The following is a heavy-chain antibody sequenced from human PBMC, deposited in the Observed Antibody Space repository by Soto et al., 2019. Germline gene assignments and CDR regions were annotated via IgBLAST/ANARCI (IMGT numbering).Heavy chain of an antibody. V-gene: IGHV3-21*01. CDR2: ISSSSSYI. D-gene: IGHD5-12*01. J-gene: IGHJ4*02. CDR1: GFTFSSYS. Sequence: GGSLRLSGAASGFTFSSYSMNWVRQAPGKGLEWVSSISSSSSYIYYADSVKGRFTISRDNAKNSLYLQMNSLRAEDTAVYYCARLAPQECYDCPDYWGQGTLVTVSS. CDR3: ARLAPQECYDCPDY.